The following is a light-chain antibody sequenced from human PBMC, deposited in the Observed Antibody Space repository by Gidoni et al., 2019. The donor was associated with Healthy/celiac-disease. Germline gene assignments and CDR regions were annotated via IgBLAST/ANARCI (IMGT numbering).Light chain of an antibody. J-gene: IGKJ4*01. Sequence: DIQMTQSPYSLSASVGDRVTITCRASQSISSYLNWYQQKPGKAPKLLICAASSLQSGVPSRFSGSGSGTDFTLTISSLQPEDFATYYCQQSYSTPLTFGGGTKVEIK. CDR1: QSISSY. CDR2: AAS. CDR3: QQSYSTPLT. V-gene: IGKV1-39*01.